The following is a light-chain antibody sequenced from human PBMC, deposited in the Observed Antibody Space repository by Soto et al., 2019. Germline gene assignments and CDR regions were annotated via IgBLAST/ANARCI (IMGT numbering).Light chain of an antibody. V-gene: IGKV3-11*01. CDR3: QQRNDWPLT. J-gene: IGKJ4*01. CDR2: GAS. CDR1: QSVSNNY. Sequence: EIVLTQSPGTLSLSPGERATLSCRASQSVSNNYLAWYQQKPGQAPRLLIYGASNRATGIPARFGGSGSGTDFTLTISSLEPEDFAVYYCQQRNDWPLTFGGGTKVDIK.